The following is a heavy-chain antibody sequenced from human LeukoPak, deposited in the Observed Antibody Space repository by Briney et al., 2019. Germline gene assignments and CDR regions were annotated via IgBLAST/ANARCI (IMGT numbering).Heavy chain of an antibody. D-gene: IGHD2-21*01. Sequence: GGSLRLSCAASGFTFSDYGMSWVRQAPGKGLEWVSSIDKIGVGTYYADSVRGRFTISRDNSKNTLFLQMNSLRAEDSAVYYCAKDYVVGSIDYWGQGTLVTVSS. J-gene: IGHJ4*02. CDR2: IDKIGVGT. CDR1: GFTFSDYG. CDR3: AKDYVVGSIDY. V-gene: IGHV3-23*01.